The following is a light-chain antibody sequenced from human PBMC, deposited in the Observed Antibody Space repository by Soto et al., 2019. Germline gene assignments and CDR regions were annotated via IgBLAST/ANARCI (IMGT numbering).Light chain of an antibody. V-gene: IGKV3-20*01. Sequence: EIVMKKSPATLSVSPGESATLSCRASQSVSSSYLAWYQQKPGQAPRLLIYGASSRATGIPDKFSGRGSGTDFTLTIRRLEPEDFAVYDCQQYGSSWWTVGPVTK. CDR2: GAS. CDR1: QSVSSSY. CDR3: QQYGSSWWT. J-gene: IGKJ1*01.